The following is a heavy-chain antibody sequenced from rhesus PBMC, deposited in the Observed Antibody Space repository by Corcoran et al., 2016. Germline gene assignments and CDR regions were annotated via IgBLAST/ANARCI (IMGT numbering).Heavy chain of an antibody. Sequence: QVQLQESGPGLLKPSETLSLTCTVSGGSISDSYRWSWIRKPPGKGLKWIGYIYGGSTISNYNPSLKSRVTISKDTAKNQFALKLSSVTAADTAVYYCARDLDYSVGGGLDSWCQGVVVTVSS. CDR2: IYGGSTIS. J-gene: IGHJ6*01. V-gene: IGHV4S10*01. CDR3: ARDLDYSVGGGLDS. CDR1: GGSISDSYR. D-gene: IGHD3-16*01.